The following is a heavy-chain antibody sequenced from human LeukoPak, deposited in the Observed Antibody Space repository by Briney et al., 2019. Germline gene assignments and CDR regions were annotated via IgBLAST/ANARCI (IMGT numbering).Heavy chain of an antibody. Sequence: ASVKVSCKASGYTFTSYDINWVRQATGQGLEWMGWMNPNSGNTGYAQKFQGRVTMTRNTSISTAYMELSSLRSEDTAVYYCARGFRGIAADGTGENYWGQGTLVTVSS. V-gene: IGHV1-8*01. CDR3: ARGFRGIAADGTGENY. D-gene: IGHD6-13*01. J-gene: IGHJ4*02. CDR1: GYTFTSYD. CDR2: MNPNSGNT.